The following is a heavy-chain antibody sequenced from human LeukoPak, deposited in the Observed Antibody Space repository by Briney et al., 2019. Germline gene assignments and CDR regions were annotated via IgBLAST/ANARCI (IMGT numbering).Heavy chain of an antibody. J-gene: IGHJ6*02. V-gene: IGHV3-74*01. CDR2: INSDGSST. Sequence: GGSLRLSCAASGFTFSSYWMHWVRQAPGKGLVWVSRINSDGSSTSYADSVKGRFTISRDNAKNTLCLQMNSLRAEDTAVYYCARAAKLNANNYYYYGMDVWGQGTTVTVSS. CDR1: GFTFSSYW. D-gene: IGHD4/OR15-4a*01. CDR3: ARAAKLNANNYYYYGMDV.